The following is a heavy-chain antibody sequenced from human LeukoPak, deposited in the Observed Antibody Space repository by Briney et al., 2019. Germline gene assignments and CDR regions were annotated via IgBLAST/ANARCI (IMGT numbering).Heavy chain of an antibody. Sequence: RASVKVSCKASRYTFTSYAMHWVRQAPGQRPEWMGWINAGNGNTKYSQKFQGRVTITRDTSASTAYMELSSLRPEDTAVYYCARVQSAYCSSSSCYGGYFDYWGQGTLVTVSS. CDR1: RYTFTSYA. CDR2: INAGNGNT. J-gene: IGHJ4*02. D-gene: IGHD2-2*01. CDR3: ARVQSAYCSSSSCYGGYFDY. V-gene: IGHV1-3*01.